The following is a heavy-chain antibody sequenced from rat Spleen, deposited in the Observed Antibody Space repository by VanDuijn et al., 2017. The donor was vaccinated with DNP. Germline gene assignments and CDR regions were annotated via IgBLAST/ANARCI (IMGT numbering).Heavy chain of an antibody. CDR3: ARWKIGPHDFDY. CDR2: ISYSGRA. Sequence: EVRLQESGPGLVKPSQSLSLTCSVTGYSITSDYWGWIRKFPGNKMELIGPISYSGRATYNQSLKSRISITRDTSKNQFFLQLNSLTTEDTARYYCARWKIGPHDFDYWGKGVMVTVSS. CDR1: GYSITSDY. J-gene: IGHJ2*01. V-gene: IGHV3-1*01. D-gene: IGHD1-5*01.